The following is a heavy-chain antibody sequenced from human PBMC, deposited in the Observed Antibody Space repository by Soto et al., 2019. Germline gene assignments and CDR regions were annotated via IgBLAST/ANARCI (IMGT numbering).Heavy chain of an antibody. CDR2: INPSGGRT. D-gene: IGHD3-22*01. CDR1: GCTFTSYY. Sequence: GASVKVSCKASGCTFTSYYMHWVRQAPGQGLEWMGIINPSGGRTSYAQKFQGRVTMTRDTSTSTVYMEQSSLRSEDTAVYYCARDLPYDSSGSRMDVWGQGTTVTVPS. V-gene: IGHV1-46*01. CDR3: ARDLPYDSSGSRMDV. J-gene: IGHJ6*02.